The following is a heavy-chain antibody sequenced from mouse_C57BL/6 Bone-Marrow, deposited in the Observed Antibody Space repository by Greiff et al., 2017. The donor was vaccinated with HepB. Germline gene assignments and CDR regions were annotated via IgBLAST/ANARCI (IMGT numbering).Heavy chain of an antibody. CDR3: ASLLLSRAMDY. D-gene: IGHD2-1*01. J-gene: IGHJ4*01. CDR2: IWSGGST. V-gene: IGHV2-2*01. CDR1: GFSLTSYG. Sequence: VMLVESGPGLVQPSQSLSITCTVSGFSLTSYGVHWVRQSPGKGLEWLGVIWSGGSTDYNAAFISRLSISKDNSKSQVFFKMNSLQADDTAIYYCASLLLSRAMDYWGQGTSVTVSS.